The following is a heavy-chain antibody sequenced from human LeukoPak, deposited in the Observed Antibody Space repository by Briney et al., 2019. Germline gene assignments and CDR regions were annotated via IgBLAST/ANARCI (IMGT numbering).Heavy chain of an antibody. CDR3: ARAPYNWNYYYYYMDV. V-gene: IGHV1-8*01. J-gene: IGHJ6*03. CDR1: GYTFTSYD. CDR2: MNPNSGNT. Sequence: ASVKVSCKASGYTFTSYDINWVRQATGQGLERMGWMNPNSGNTGYAQKFQGRVTMTRNTSISTAYMELSSLRSEDTAVYYCARAPYNWNYYYYYMDVWGKGTTVTVSS. D-gene: IGHD1-20*01.